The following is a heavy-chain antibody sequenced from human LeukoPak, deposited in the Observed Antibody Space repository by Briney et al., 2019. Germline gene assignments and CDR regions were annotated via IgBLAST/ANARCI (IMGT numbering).Heavy chain of an antibody. CDR2: ISGSGGST. V-gene: IGHV3-23*01. J-gene: IGHJ3*02. CDR1: GFTFSSYA. D-gene: IGHD2-2*01. CDR3: ARRYCSSTSCYGAFDI. Sequence: GGSLRLSCAASGFTFSSYAMSWVRQAPGKGLEWVSAISGSGGSTYYADSVKGRFTISRDNSKNTLCLQMNSLRAEDTAVYYCARRYCSSTSCYGAFDIWGQGTMVTVSS.